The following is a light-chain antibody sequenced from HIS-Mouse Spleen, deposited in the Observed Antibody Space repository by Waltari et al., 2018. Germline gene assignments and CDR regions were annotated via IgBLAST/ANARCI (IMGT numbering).Light chain of an antibody. Sequence: QSALTQPASVSGSPGQSSTISCTGTSSDVGRYNLVSWYQQHPGKAPKLMIYEGSKRPSGVSNRFSGSKSGNTASLTISGLQAEDEADYYCCSYAGRVFGGGTKLTVL. V-gene: IGLV2-23*01. CDR3: CSYAGRV. CDR1: SSDVGRYNL. J-gene: IGLJ3*02. CDR2: EGS.